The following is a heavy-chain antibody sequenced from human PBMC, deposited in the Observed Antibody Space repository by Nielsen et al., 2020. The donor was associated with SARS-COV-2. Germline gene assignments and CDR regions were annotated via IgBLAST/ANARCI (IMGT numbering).Heavy chain of an antibody. CDR3: TAGMVRGVIDH. CDR1: GRTLTELA. V-gene: IGHV1-24*01. J-gene: IGHJ4*02. Sequence: ASVKVSCKVSGRTLTELAMHWVRQAPGKGLEWMGDFDPEDGETFYAQKFQGRVSMTEDTSTDIAYMELSSLTSEDTGVYYCTAGMVRGVIDHWGQGSLVTVSS. CDR2: FDPEDGET. D-gene: IGHD3-10*01.